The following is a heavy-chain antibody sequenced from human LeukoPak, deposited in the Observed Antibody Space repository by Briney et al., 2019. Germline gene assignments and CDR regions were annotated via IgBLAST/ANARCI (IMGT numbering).Heavy chain of an antibody. CDR3: ARELSGSYYDFDY. J-gene: IGHJ4*02. D-gene: IGHD1-26*01. CDR1: GFTFGDYA. V-gene: IGHV3-49*04. Sequence: PGRSLRLSCTASGFTFGDYAMSWVRQAPGKGLEWVGFIRTKAYGGTTEYAASVKGRFTISRDDSKNIVYLQMNSLKTGDTAVYYCARELSGSYYDFDYWGQGTLVTVSS. CDR2: IRTKAYGGTT.